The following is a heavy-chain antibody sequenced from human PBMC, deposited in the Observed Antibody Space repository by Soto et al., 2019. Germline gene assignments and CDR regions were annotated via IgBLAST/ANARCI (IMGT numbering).Heavy chain of an antibody. Sequence: QVQLQESGPGLVKPSGTLSLTCAVSGGSISSSNWWSWVRQPPGKGLEWIGGIYHSGSTNYNASLKSRVTVSEDKSKNQFSLKLSSVTAADTAVYYCARVAVAGTRVDYWGQGTLVTVSS. CDR1: GGSISSSNW. J-gene: IGHJ4*02. CDR2: IYHSGST. CDR3: ARVAVAGTRVDY. V-gene: IGHV4-4*02. D-gene: IGHD6-19*01.